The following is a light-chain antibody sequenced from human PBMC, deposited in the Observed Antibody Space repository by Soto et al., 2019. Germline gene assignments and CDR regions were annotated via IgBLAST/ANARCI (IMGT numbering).Light chain of an antibody. V-gene: IGKV3-20*01. CDR2: GAS. CDR1: QSVSSN. Sequence: EIVLTQSPATLSVSPWERATLSCRASQSVSSNLAWYQQKPGQAPRLLIYGASSRATGIPDRFSGSGSGTDFTLTISRLEPEDFAVYYCQQYGSSPDTFGQGTRLEIK. CDR3: QQYGSSPDT. J-gene: IGKJ5*01.